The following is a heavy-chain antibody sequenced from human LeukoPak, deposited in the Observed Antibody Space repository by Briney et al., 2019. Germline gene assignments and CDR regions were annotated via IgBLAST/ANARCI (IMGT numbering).Heavy chain of an antibody. CDR3: ASGPYNWNDGGDY. CDR2: INPNSGGT. V-gene: IGHV1-2*06. D-gene: IGHD1-20*01. Sequence: GASVKVSCKASGYTFTGYYMYWVRQAPGQGLEWMGRINPNSGGTNYAQKFQGRVTMTRDTSISTAYMELSRLRSDDTAVYYCASGPYNWNDGGDYWGQGTLVTVSS. CDR1: GYTFTGYY. J-gene: IGHJ4*02.